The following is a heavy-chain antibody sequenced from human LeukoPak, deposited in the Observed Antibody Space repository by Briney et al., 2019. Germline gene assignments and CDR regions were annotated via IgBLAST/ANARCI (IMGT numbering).Heavy chain of an antibody. CDR1: RFTFSSYA. CDR3: AKGLLSGSGSYSDY. V-gene: IGHV3-23*01. CDR2: ISASGGRT. Sequence: GGSLRVSCAASRFTFSSYAMNWVRQAPGKGLEWVSVISASGGRTYYADSVKGRFTISRDNSKNTLYLQMNSLRAEDTAIYYCAKGLLSGSGSYSDYWGQGTLVTVSS. J-gene: IGHJ4*02. D-gene: IGHD3-10*01.